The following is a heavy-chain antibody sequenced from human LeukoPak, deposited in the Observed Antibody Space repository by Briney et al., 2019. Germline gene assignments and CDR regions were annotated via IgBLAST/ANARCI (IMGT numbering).Heavy chain of an antibody. D-gene: IGHD5-24*01. J-gene: IGHJ4*02. CDR1: GGSISSSSYY. CDR3: ARLGGDGYNIDY. V-gene: IGHV4-39*01. CDR2: IYYSGST. Sequence: PSETLSLTCTVSGGSISSSSYYWGWIRQPPGKGLEWIGSIYYSGSTYYNPSLKSRVTISVDTSKNQFSLKLSSVTAADTAVYYCARLGGDGYNIDYWGQGTLVTVSS.